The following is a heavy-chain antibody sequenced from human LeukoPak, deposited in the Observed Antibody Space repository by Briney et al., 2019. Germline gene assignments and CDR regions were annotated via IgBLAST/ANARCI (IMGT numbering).Heavy chain of an antibody. D-gene: IGHD3-3*01. CDR2: IKSKSDGGTT. CDR1: GIFFTNAY. Sequence: GGSLRLSCEGSGIFFTNAYMSWVRHTPGKGLEWVGRIKSKSDGGTTDYAAPVTGRFNISRDDSKNTLYLQMNSLKTEDTAVYYCTTRRITIFGEVDYWGQGTLVTVSS. V-gene: IGHV3-15*01. CDR3: TTRRITIFGEVDY. J-gene: IGHJ4*02.